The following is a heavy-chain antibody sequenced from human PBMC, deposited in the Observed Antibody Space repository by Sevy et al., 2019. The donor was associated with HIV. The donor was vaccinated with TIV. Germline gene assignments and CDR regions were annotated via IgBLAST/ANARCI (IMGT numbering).Heavy chain of an antibody. CDR3: AKVPSSGWNYLLDY. V-gene: IGHV3-30*02. J-gene: IGHJ4*02. Sequence: GGSLRLSCAASGFIFGDHGMHWVRQAPGKGLEWVAFIRLDESDRYYAHSVKGRLTISRDNSKNTLYLQMNSLRAEDTAVYYCAKVPSSGWNYLLDYWGQGILVTVSS. CDR1: GFIFGDHG. D-gene: IGHD1-7*01. CDR2: IRLDESDR.